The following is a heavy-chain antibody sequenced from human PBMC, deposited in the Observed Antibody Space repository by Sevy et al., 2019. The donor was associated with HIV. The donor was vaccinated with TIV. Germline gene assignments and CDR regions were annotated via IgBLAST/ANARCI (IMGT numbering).Heavy chain of an antibody. Sequence: SETLSLTCTVSGGSISSSSYFWGWIRQPPGKGLEWIGSLYSTGSTSYNPSLRSRVTVSADTSKNVFTLRLTSVIATDTAVYYCATPRGNAWTEGTGGYFDLWGRRTLVTISS. D-gene: IGHD1-1*01. CDR1: GGSISSSSYF. V-gene: IGHV4-39*02. CDR2: LYSTGST. CDR3: ATPRGNAWTEGTGGYFDL. J-gene: IGHJ2*01.